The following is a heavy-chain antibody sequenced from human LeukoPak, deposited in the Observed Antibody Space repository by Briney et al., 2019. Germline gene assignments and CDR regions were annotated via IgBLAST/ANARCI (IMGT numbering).Heavy chain of an antibody. CDR1: GGSFSGYY. V-gene: IGHV4-34*01. J-gene: IGHJ4*02. CDR3: ARIAAAGIDY. Sequence: SETLSLTCAVCGGSFSGYYWSWIRQPPGKGLEWIGEINHSGSTNYNPSLKSRVTISVDTSKNQFSLKLSSVTAADTAVYYCARIAAAGIDYWGQGTLVTVSS. CDR2: INHSGST. D-gene: IGHD6-13*01.